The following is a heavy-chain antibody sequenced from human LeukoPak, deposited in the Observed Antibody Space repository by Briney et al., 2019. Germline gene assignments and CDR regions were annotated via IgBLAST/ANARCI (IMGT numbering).Heavy chain of an antibody. Sequence: GASVKVSCKASVGTFSSYAISWVRPAPGQGLEWMGWISAYNGNTNYAQKLQGRVTMTTDTSTSTDYMELRSLRPDDTAVYYCARGPYYYGSGSSEYNWFDPWGQGTLVTVSS. D-gene: IGHD3-10*01. CDR3: ARGPYYYGSGSSEYNWFDP. CDR2: ISAYNGNT. V-gene: IGHV1-18*01. CDR1: VGTFSSYA. J-gene: IGHJ5*02.